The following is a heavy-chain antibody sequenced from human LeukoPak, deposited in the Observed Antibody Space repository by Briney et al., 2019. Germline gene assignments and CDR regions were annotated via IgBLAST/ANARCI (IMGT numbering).Heavy chain of an antibody. Sequence: GGSLRLSCAASGFTFSSYGMHWVRQAPGKGLEWVAVISYDGSNKYYADSVKGRFTIPRDNSKNTLYLQMNSLRAEDTAAYYCAKDLSYDYGDYGGGFFYYYYGMDVWGKGTTVTVSS. CDR3: AKDLSYDYGDYGGGFFYYYYGMDV. CDR1: GFTFSSYG. D-gene: IGHD4-17*01. J-gene: IGHJ6*04. CDR2: ISYDGSNK. V-gene: IGHV3-30*18.